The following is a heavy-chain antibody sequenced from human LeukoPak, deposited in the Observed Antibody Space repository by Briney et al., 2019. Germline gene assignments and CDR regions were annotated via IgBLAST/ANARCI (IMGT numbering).Heavy chain of an antibody. J-gene: IGHJ3*02. CDR2: IYYSGST. Sequence: PSDTLSLTCTVSGGSISSSGSYWGWIRQPPGKGLEWIGNIYYSGSTYYNPSLKSRVTISVDTSKNQFSLKLTSVTAADTAVFYCARRGSYDTFDIWGHGTMVTVSS. CDR1: GGSISSSGSY. V-gene: IGHV4-39*01. CDR3: ARRGSYDTFDI. D-gene: IGHD1-26*01.